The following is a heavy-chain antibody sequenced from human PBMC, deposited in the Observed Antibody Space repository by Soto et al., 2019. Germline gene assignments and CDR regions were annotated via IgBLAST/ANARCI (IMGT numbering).Heavy chain of an antibody. D-gene: IGHD3-22*01. Sequence: EVQLLESGGGLVQPGGSLSLSYAASAFTFNNYAMSWVRQAPGKELEWVSGIGGSGRTTYYADSVKGRFTISRDNSNNTLFLQMNSLRAEDTAVYYCAKSRYSDSSGDFYDYWGQGTLVTVSS. CDR2: IGGSGRTT. J-gene: IGHJ4*02. V-gene: IGHV3-23*01. CDR1: AFTFNNYA. CDR3: AKSRYSDSSGDFYDY.